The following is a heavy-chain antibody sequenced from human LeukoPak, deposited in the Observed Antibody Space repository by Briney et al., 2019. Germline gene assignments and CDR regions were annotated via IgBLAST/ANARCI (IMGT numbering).Heavy chain of an antibody. Sequence: PGGSLRLSCAASGFTFSSYAMSWVRQAPGKGLEWVSAISGSGGSTYYADSVKGRFTISRDNSKNTVYVQMNSLRAEDTAVYYCAKGAGYYYGSGSANWFDPWGQGTLVTVSS. CDR3: AKGAGYYYGSGSANWFDP. CDR2: ISGSGGST. D-gene: IGHD3-10*01. J-gene: IGHJ5*02. CDR1: GFTFSSYA. V-gene: IGHV3-23*01.